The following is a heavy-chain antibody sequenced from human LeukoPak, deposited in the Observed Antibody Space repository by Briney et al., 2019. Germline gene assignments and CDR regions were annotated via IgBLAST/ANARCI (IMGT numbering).Heavy chain of an antibody. CDR3: AKGGEYSSFGDY. V-gene: IGHV3-30*02. Sequence: GGSLRLSCAASGFTFSSYGMHWVRQAPGKGLEWVAFIRYDGTNKYYADSVKGRFTISRDNSKNMLYLEMNSLRAEDTAVYYCAKGGEYSSFGDYWGQGTLVTVSS. J-gene: IGHJ4*02. D-gene: IGHD6-6*01. CDR1: GFTFSSYG. CDR2: IRYDGTNK.